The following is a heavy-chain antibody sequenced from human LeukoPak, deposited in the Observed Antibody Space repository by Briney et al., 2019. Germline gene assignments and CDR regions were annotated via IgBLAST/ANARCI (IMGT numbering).Heavy chain of an antibody. D-gene: IGHD2-21*02. Sequence: PGGSLRLSCAASGLTVSSDYMSWVRQAPGKGLEWVSVIYADGTPYYADSVKGRFTISRDNSKNTLYLQMNSLRAEDTAVYYCAKDPAYCGDDCYPYWGQGTLVTVSS. CDR3: AKDPAYCGDDCYPY. J-gene: IGHJ4*02. V-gene: IGHV3-53*01. CDR2: IYADGTP. CDR1: GLTVSSDY.